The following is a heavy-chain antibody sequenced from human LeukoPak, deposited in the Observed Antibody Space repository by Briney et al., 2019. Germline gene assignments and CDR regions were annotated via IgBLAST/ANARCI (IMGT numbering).Heavy chain of an antibody. V-gene: IGHV3-73*01. D-gene: IGHD2-21*02. CDR2: IRSKANSYAP. CDR1: GLTFSGSD. J-gene: IGHJ5*02. Sequence: GGSLRLSCAASGLTFSGSDMHWVRQASGKGLEWVGRIRSKANSYAPAYAASVKGRFTISRDESKNTVYLQMNSLKTEDTAVYYCTPYTTVAAIRGGWFDPWGRGTLVTVSS. CDR3: TPYTTVAAIRGGWFDP.